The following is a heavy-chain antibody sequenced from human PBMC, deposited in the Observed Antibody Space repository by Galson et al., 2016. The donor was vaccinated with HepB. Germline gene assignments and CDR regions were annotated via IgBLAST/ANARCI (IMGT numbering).Heavy chain of an antibody. J-gene: IGHJ5*02. CDR1: GYTFTSHG. D-gene: IGHD6-13*01. CDR2: ISGYNGNV. CDR3: ARGAAIGRNWFDP. Sequence: SVKVSCKASGYTFTSHGMSWVRQAPGQGLEWMGWISGYNGNVNYAQRFQGRVTMTTDTSTSTAYMERRILSSDETAGYYCARGAAIGRNWFDPWGQGTIVTVSS. V-gene: IGHV1-18*04.